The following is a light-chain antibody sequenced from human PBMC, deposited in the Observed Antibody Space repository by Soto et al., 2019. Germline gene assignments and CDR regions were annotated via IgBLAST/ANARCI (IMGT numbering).Light chain of an antibody. V-gene: IGLV9-49*01. J-gene: IGLJ1*01. Sequence: QPVLTQPPSASASLGASVTLTCTLSSGYSNYKVVWYQQRPGKGPRFVMRVGTGGIVGSKGDGIPDRFSVLGSGLNRYLTIKNIQEEDESDYHCGADHGSGSNFVYVFGTGNNVTV. CDR3: GADHGSGSNFVYV. CDR1: SGYSNYK. CDR2: VGTGGIVG.